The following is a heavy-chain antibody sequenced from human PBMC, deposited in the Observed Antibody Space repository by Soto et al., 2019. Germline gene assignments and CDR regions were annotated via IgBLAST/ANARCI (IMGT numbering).Heavy chain of an antibody. J-gene: IGHJ6*02. CDR3: ARDMSGYSQWYYYGMDE. Sequence: GGSLRLSCAASGFTFSSYSMNWVRQAPGKGLEWVSSISSSSSYIYYADSVKGRFTISRDNAKNSLYLQMNILRAEDTAVYYCARDMSGYSQWYYYGMDEWGQGTAVTVSS. V-gene: IGHV3-21*01. CDR1: GFTFSSYS. CDR2: ISSSSSYI. D-gene: IGHD5-18*01.